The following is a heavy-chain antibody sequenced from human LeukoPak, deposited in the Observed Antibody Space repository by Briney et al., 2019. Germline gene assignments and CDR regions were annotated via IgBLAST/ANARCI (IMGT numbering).Heavy chain of an antibody. CDR2: ISSSSSYI. Sequence: GGSVRLSCAASGFTFSSYSMNWVRQAPGKGLEWVSSISSSSSYIYYADSVKARFTISRDNAKNSLNLQMNSLRAEDTAVYYCAAQIGGYSSGWYIDYWGQGTLVTVSS. D-gene: IGHD6-19*01. CDR3: AAQIGGYSSGWYIDY. CDR1: GFTFSSYS. V-gene: IGHV3-21*01. J-gene: IGHJ4*02.